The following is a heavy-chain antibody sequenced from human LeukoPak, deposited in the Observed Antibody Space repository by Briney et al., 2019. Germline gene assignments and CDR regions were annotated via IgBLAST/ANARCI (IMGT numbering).Heavy chain of an antibody. D-gene: IGHD3-16*01. V-gene: IGHV1-8*02. CDR1: GYTFTSYD. J-gene: IGHJ4*02. Sequence: ASVKVSCKASGYTFTSYDINWVRQATGQGLEWMGWMNPNSGNTGYAQKFQGRVTMTRDTSTSTVYMDLSSLRSEDTAVYYCARYSSTFYFDSWGQGTLVTVSS. CDR3: ARYSSTFYFDS. CDR2: MNPNSGNT.